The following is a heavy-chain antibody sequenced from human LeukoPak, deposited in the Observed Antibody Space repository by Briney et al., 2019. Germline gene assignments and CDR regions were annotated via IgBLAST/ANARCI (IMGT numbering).Heavy chain of an antibody. D-gene: IGHD6-19*01. CDR1: GGSISSSSYY. V-gene: IGHV4-39*07. CDR2: IYYSGST. J-gene: IGHJ4*02. CDR3: ASYSVAGKNKDY. Sequence: SETLSLTCTVSGGSISSSSYYWGWIRQPPGKGLEWIGSIYYSGSTYYNPSLKSRVTISVDTSKNQFSLKLSSVTAADTAVYYCASYSVAGKNKDYWGQGTLVTVSS.